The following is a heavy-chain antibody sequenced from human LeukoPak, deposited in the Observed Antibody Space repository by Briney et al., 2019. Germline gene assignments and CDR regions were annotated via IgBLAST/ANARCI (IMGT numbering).Heavy chain of an antibody. Sequence: SETLSPTCTVSGGSISSYYWSWIRQPPGKGLEWIGYIYYSGSTNYNPSLKSRVTISVDTSKNQFSLKLSSVTAADTAVYYCARLRSRRYYFDYWGQGTLVTVSS. D-gene: IGHD4-17*01. J-gene: IGHJ4*02. CDR3: ARLRSRRYYFDY. CDR2: IYYSGST. V-gene: IGHV4-59*12. CDR1: GGSISSYY.